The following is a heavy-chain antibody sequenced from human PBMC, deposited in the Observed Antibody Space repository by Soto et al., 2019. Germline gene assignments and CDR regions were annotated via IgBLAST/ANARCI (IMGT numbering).Heavy chain of an antibody. D-gene: IGHD3-22*01. Sequence: EVQLLESGGGLVQPGGSLRLSCAASGFTFSSYAMSWVRQAPGKGLEWVSAISGTGDSTYYADSVKGRFTISRDNFKNTLYLQINSLRAEDTAVHYCAKYRDSSGYYYRNYWGQGTLVTVSS. CDR1: GFTFSSYA. CDR3: AKYRDSSGYYYRNY. J-gene: IGHJ4*02. V-gene: IGHV3-23*01. CDR2: ISGTGDST.